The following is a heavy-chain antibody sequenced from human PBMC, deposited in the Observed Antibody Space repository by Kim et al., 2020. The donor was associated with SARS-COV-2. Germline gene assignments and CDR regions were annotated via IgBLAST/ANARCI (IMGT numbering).Heavy chain of an antibody. D-gene: IGHD4-17*01. Sequence: PSLKSRVTLSVDTSKNQFSLKLSSVTAADTAVYYCATRERAVTTADRSDYWGQGTLVTVSS. CDR3: ATRERAVTTADRSDY. V-gene: IGHV4-39*01. J-gene: IGHJ4*02.